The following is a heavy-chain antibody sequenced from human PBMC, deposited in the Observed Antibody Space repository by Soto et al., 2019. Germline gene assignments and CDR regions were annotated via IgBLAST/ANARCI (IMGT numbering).Heavy chain of an antibody. Sequence: SQTLSLTCAVYGGSFSGYYWSWIRQPPGKGLEWIGEINHSGSTNYNPSLKSRVTISVDTSKNQFSLKLSSVTAADTAVYYCARDPMVRGVTHHSSFDPWGQGTLVTVSS. D-gene: IGHD3-10*01. CDR2: INHSGST. CDR1: GGSFSGYY. J-gene: IGHJ5*02. V-gene: IGHV4-34*01. CDR3: ARDPMVRGVTHHSSFDP.